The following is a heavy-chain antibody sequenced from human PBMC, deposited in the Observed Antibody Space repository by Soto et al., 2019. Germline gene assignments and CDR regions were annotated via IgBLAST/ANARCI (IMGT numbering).Heavy chain of an antibody. Sequence: SETLSLTCTVSGGSISSSSYYWGWIRQPPGKGLEWIGSIYYSGSTYYNPSLKSRVTISVDTSKNQFSLKLSSVTAADTAVYYCARVRFGESRQVPASAFDIWCQGTMVTVSS. V-gene: IGHV4-39*01. CDR3: ARVRFGESRQVPASAFDI. D-gene: IGHD3-10*01. CDR1: GGSISSSSYY. CDR2: IYYSGST. J-gene: IGHJ3*02.